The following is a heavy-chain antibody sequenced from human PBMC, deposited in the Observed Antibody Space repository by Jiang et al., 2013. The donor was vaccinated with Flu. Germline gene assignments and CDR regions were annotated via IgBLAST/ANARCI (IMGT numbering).Heavy chain of an antibody. CDR3: ARGRYSDNHFGLIDY. D-gene: IGHD1-26*01. Sequence: SGAEVKKPGSSVKVSCKASGGTFSSYAIIWVRQAPGQGLEWVGGLIPFLGIENYAQRFQGRVTISADKSTNTAYMELSRVRNVDTAFYYCARGRYSDNHFGLIDYWGQGTLVTVSS. V-gene: IGHV1-69*10. J-gene: IGHJ4*02. CDR2: LIPFLGIE. CDR1: GGTFSSYA.